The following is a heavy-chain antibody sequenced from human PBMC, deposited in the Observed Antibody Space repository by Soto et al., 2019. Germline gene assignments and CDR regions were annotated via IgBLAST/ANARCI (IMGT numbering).Heavy chain of an antibody. D-gene: IGHD4-17*01. J-gene: IGHJ4*02. V-gene: IGHV4-61*01. CDR1: GGSVSSGSYY. Sequence: QVQLQESGPGLVKPSETLSLTCTVSGGSVSSGSYYWSWIRQPPGKGLEWIGYIYYSGSTNYNPPLKSRVTISVDTSKSQLSLERSSVTAADTVVYYGSRGYGGTPFGFWGQGTLVTVSS. CDR3: SRGYGGTPFGF. CDR2: IYYSGST.